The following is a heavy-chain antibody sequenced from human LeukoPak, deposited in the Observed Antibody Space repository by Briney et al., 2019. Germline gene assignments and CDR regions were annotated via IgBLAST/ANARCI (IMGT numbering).Heavy chain of an antibody. CDR1: GGSISSYY. CDR3: ARDGTIAAVRSYYYYYYMDV. Sequence: SETLSLTCTVSGGSISSYYWSWIRQPAGKGLEWVGRIYTSGSTNYNPSLKSRVTMSVDTSKNQFSLKLSSVTAADTAVYYCARDGTIAAVRSYYYYYYMDVWGKGTTVTVSS. V-gene: IGHV4-4*07. D-gene: IGHD6-13*01. J-gene: IGHJ6*03. CDR2: IYTSGST.